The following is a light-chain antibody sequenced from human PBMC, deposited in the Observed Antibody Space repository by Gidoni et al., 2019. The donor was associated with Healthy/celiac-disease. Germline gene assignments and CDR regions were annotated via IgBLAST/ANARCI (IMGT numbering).Light chain of an antibody. J-gene: IGKJ2*04. CDR2: DAS. Sequence: EIVLTQSPATLSLSPGERATLSCRASQRVSNYLAWYQQKPGKAPRLLIYDASNRATGIPARFSGSGSGTDFTLTISSLEPEDFAVYYCQQRSNWPMCSFXXXTKLEIK. CDR1: QRVSNY. CDR3: QQRSNWPMCS. V-gene: IGKV3-11*01.